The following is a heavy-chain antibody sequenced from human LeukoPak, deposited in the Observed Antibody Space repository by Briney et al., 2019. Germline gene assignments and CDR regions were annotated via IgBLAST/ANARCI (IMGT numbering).Heavy chain of an antibody. D-gene: IGHD3-22*01. V-gene: IGHV3-11*01. CDR1: GFTFSDYY. J-gene: IGHJ3*02. Sequence: PGGSLRLSCAASGFTFSDYYMSWIRQAPGKGLEWVSYISSSGYTIHNADAVKGRFTISRDNAKNSLDLQMNSLRAEDTAVYYCARVRAYDSSGYNDAFDIWGQGTMVTVS. CDR3: ARVRAYDSSGYNDAFDI. CDR2: ISSSGYTI.